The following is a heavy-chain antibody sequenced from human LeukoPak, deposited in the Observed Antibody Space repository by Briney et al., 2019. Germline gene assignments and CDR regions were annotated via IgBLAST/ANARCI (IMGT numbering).Heavy chain of an antibody. J-gene: IGHJ6*02. CDR2: INSDGSST. V-gene: IGHV3-74*01. CDR3: ARDTGEDDSSGYYYYWYGMDV. Sequence: PGGSLRLSCAASGFTFSSYWMHWVRQAPGKGLVWVSRINSDGSSTSYADSVKGRFTISRDNAKNSLYLQMNSLRAEDTAVYYCARDTGEDDSSGYYYYWYGMDVWGQGTTVTVSS. D-gene: IGHD3-22*01. CDR1: GFTFSSYW.